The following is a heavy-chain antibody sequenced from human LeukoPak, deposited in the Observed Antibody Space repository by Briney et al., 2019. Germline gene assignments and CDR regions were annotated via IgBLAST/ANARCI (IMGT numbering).Heavy chain of an antibody. V-gene: IGHV3-30*04. J-gene: IGHJ3*02. CDR3: ARRDSSTSSESRDYALDI. CDR1: GFTFSTYA. CDR2: ISFDAKNI. D-gene: IGHD3-22*01. Sequence: GGSLRLSCAASGFTFSTYAMHWVGQAPGKGLEWVTIISFDAKNIYYADSVKGRFTISRDNSKSTLYLQMNSLRTEDTAVYYCARRDSSTSSESRDYALDIWGQETMVTVSS.